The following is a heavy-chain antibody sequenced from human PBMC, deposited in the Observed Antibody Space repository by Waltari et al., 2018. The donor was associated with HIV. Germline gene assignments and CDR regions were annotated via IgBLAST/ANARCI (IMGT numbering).Heavy chain of an antibody. D-gene: IGHD2-21*02. V-gene: IGHV3-15*01. CDR2: VKSETDGGTT. Sequence: EVQLVESGGGLVKPGGSLRLSCAASGFTFTNAWMGWVRQAPGKGLEWVGRVKSETDGGTTDYAAPVKGRFTISRDDSKNTLYLQMNSQKTEDTAVYYCTTGDIVVVTDYWGQGTLVTVSS. CDR3: TTGDIVVVTDY. CDR1: GFTFTNAW. J-gene: IGHJ4*02.